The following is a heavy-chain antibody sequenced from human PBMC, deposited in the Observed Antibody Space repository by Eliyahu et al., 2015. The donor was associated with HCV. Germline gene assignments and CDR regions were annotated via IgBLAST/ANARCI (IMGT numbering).Heavy chain of an antibody. V-gene: IGHV3-30*04. CDR2: ISYDGSNK. Sequence: QVQLVESGGGVVQPGRSLRLSXAASGFTFSSYATHWVRQAPGKGLEWVAVISYDGSNKYYADSVKGRFTISRDNSKNTLYLQMNSLRAEDTAVYYCARGSHQYGDLLPFDYWGQGTLVTVSS. J-gene: IGHJ4*02. CDR3: ARGSHQYGDLLPFDY. D-gene: IGHD4-17*01. CDR1: GFTFSSYA.